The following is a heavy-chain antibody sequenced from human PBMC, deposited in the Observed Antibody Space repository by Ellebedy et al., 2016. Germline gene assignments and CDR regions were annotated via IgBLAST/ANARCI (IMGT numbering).Heavy chain of an antibody. CDR1: GYSFTSYW. J-gene: IGHJ4*02. D-gene: IGHD2-15*01. Sequence: GESLKISCKGSGYSFTSYWISWVRQMPGKGLEWMGRIDPSDSYTNYSPSFQGHVTISADKSISTAYLQWSSLKASDTAMYYCARLTCSGGSCYPQGPPYWGQGTLVTVSS. CDR3: ARLTCSGGSCYPQGPPY. CDR2: IDPSDSYT. V-gene: IGHV5-10-1*01.